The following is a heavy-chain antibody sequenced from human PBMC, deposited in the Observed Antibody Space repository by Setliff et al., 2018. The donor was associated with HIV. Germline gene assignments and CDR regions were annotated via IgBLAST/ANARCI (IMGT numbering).Heavy chain of an antibody. CDR2: ISSSSSTI. CDR1: GFTFSNYE. D-gene: IGHD6-13*01. J-gene: IGHJ3*02. Sequence: GGSLRLSCAASGFTFSNYEMNWVRQAPGKGLEWVAYISSSSSTIYYADSVKGRFTISRDNAKNSLYLQINSLRAEDTAVYYCARPTGYSSSWYPLDAFDIWGQGTMVTVSS. CDR3: ARPTGYSSSWYPLDAFDI. V-gene: IGHV3-48*01.